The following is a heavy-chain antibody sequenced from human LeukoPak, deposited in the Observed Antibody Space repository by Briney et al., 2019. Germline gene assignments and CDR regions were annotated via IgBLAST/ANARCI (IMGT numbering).Heavy chain of an antibody. CDR3: ARGGSSSSRPYYYYYYMDV. CDR2: IIPIFGTA. CDR1: GGTFSSYA. D-gene: IGHD6-6*01. J-gene: IGHJ6*03. V-gene: IGHV1-69*13. Sequence: ASVKVSCKASGGTFSSYAISWVRQAPGQGLEWMGRIIPIFGTANYAQKFQGRVTITADESTSTAYMELSSLRSEDTAVYYCARGGSSSSRPYYYYYYMDVWGKGTTVTVSS.